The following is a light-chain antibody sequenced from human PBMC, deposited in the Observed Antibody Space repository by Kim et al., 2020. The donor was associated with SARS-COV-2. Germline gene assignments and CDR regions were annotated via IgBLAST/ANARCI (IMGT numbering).Light chain of an antibody. CDR3: QQYGSSPGT. Sequence: LSPGERPTLSRRASQSVSSNYLAWYQQNPGQAPRLLVYGASSRAPGIPDRFSGSGSGTDFTLTISRLEPEDFAVYYCQQYGSSPGTFGGGTKVEIK. V-gene: IGKV3-20*01. CDR1: QSVSSNY. CDR2: GAS. J-gene: IGKJ4*01.